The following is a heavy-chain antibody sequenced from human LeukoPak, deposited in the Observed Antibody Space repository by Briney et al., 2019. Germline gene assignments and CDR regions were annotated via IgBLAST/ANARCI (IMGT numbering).Heavy chain of an antibody. Sequence: GGSLRLSCAASGFTFSSRWMHWVRQAPGKGLVWVSHVNSDESSTNYAGSVKGRFTISRDNTKNTLYLQMNSLRAEDTAVYYCASDDSYAFDTWGQGTMVTVSS. J-gene: IGHJ3*02. CDR2: VNSDESST. V-gene: IGHV3-74*01. CDR1: GFTFSSRW. D-gene: IGHD2-21*01. CDR3: ASDDSYAFDT.